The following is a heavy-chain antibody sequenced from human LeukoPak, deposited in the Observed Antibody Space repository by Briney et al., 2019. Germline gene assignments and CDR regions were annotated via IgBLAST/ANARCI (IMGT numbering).Heavy chain of an antibody. CDR3: ARLKGFYDSSGYWHPHYFDY. CDR2: IYYSGYS. J-gene: IGHJ4*02. Sequence: SETLSLTCTVSGHSISNYYWGWIRQPPGKGLECIGYIYYSGYSTYNPSLESRVTMSVDMSRNQVSLRLNSLTAADTAIYYCARLKGFYDSSGYWHPHYFDYWGQGALVTVSS. CDR1: GHSISNYY. V-gene: IGHV4-59*08. D-gene: IGHD3-22*01.